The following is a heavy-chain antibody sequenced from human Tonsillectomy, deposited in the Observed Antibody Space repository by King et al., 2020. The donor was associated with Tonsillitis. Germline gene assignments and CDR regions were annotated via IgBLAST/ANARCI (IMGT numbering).Heavy chain of an antibody. D-gene: IGHD1-26*01. Sequence: VQLVESGADVKKPGASVKVSCKASGYTFTSYGISWVRQAPGQGLEWMGWISAYNGNTNYAQKLQDRVTMTTDTPTSTVYMELRSLRSDDTAVYYCARDVGGKYNYYYYGLDVWGQGTTVTVSS. J-gene: IGHJ6*02. CDR2: ISAYNGNT. V-gene: IGHV1-18*01. CDR1: GYTFTSYG. CDR3: ARDVGGKYNYYYYGLDV.